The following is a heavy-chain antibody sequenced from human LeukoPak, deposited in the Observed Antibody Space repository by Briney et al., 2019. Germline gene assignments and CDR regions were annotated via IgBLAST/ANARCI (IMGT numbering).Heavy chain of an antibody. CDR2: IYHSGST. CDR3: ARSYDYVELDY. Sequence: SQTRSLTCAVSGGSISSGGYSWSWIRQPPGKGLEWIGYIYHSGSTYYNPSLKSRVTISVDRSKNQFSLKLSSVTAADTAVYYCARSYDYVELDYWGQGTLVTVSS. D-gene: IGHD3-16*01. CDR1: GGSISSGGYS. J-gene: IGHJ4*02. V-gene: IGHV4-30-2*01.